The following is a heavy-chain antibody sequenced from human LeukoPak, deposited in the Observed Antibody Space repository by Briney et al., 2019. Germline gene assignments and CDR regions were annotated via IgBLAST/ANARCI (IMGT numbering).Heavy chain of an antibody. V-gene: IGHV3-33*06. CDR2: IWYDGSNK. Sequence: PGRSLRLSCAASGFTFSSYGMHWVRQAPGKGLEWVAVIWYDGSNKYYADSVKGRFTISRDNSKNTLYLQMNSLRAEDTAVYYCAKNGVWSGYYPYYYYYYMDVWGKGTTATVSS. CDR1: GFTFSSYG. CDR3: AKNGVWSGYYPYYYYYYMDV. J-gene: IGHJ6*03. D-gene: IGHD3-3*01.